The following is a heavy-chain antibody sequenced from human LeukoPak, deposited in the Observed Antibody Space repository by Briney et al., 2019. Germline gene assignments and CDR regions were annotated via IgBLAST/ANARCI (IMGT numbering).Heavy chain of an antibody. CDR2: ISGSGGST. Sequence: GGCLRLSCAASGFTFSNYAMSWVRQAPGKGLEWVSRISGSGGSTYYADSVKGRFTISRDNSKHTLYLQMNSLRAEDTAVYNCASRYYNAYELDAMDVWGQGTTVTVSS. CDR3: ASRYYNAYELDAMDV. D-gene: IGHD3-10*01. J-gene: IGHJ6*02. CDR1: GFTFSNYA. V-gene: IGHV3-23*01.